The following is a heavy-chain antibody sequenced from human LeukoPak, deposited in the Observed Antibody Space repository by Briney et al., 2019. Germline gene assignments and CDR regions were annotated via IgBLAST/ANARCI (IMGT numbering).Heavy chain of an antibody. CDR2: ISGSGGST. D-gene: IGHD3-10*01. J-gene: IGHJ6*04. CDR1: GFTFSSYA. CDR3: AKGGVWFPGGDGMDV. Sequence: GGSLRLSCAASGFTFSSYAMSWVRQAPGKGLEWVSAISGSGGSTYYADSVKGRFTISRDNSKNTLYLQMNSLRAEDTAVYYCAKGGVWFPGGDGMDVWGKGTTVTVSS. V-gene: IGHV3-23*01.